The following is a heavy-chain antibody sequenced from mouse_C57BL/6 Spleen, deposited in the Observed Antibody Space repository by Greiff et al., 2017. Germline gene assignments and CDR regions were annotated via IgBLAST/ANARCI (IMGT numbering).Heavy chain of an antibody. J-gene: IGHJ4*01. D-gene: IGHD2-1*01. CDR2: IYPGDGDT. Sequence: QVQLQQSGPELVKPGASVKISCKASGYAFSSSWMNWVKQRPGKGLEWIGRIYPGDGDTNYNGKFKGKATLTADKSSSTAYMQLSSLTSEDSAVYFCARGRDLLHYAMDYWGQGTSVTVSS. V-gene: IGHV1-82*01. CDR3: ARGRDLLHYAMDY. CDR1: GYAFSSSW.